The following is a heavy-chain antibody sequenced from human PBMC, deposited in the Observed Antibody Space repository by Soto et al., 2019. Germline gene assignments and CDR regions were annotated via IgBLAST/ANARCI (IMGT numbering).Heavy chain of an antibody. CDR1: GFSFSSSS. Sequence: EVQLVESGGGLAHPGGSLRLSCSASGFSFSSSSMNWVRQAPCKGLEWVSYIGHRSGATYYADSVRGRLSISRDNDKSAVYLQMNSLKDEDTAVYYCAKYKGERSFDYWGQGTLVTVSS. J-gene: IGHJ4*02. CDR2: IGHRSGAT. V-gene: IGHV3-48*02. D-gene: IGHD3-16*01. CDR3: AKYKGERSFDY.